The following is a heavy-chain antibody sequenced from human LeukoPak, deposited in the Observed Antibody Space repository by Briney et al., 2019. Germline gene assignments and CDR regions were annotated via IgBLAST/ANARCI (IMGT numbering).Heavy chain of an antibody. CDR2: IYHSGST. Sequence: LRLSCAASGFTFSSYAMSWIRQPPGKGLEWIGYIYHSGSTYYNPSLKSRVTISVDTSKNQFSLKLSSVTAADTAVYYCARALGRYSSHSRRYYFDYWGQGTLVTVSS. V-gene: IGHV4-30-2*01. D-gene: IGHD6-13*01. J-gene: IGHJ4*02. CDR1: GFTFSSYA. CDR3: ARALGRYSSHSRRYYFDY.